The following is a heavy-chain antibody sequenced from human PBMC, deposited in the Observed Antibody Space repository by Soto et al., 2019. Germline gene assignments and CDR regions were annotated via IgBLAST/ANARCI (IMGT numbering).Heavy chain of an antibody. CDR2: IFYSGST. J-gene: IGHJ5*02. D-gene: IGHD2-21*01. CDR3: ARQPTTGDTDLWFDP. V-gene: IGHV4-39*01. CDR1: GGSISTSRSY. Sequence: QLQLLESGPGLVKASETLSLTCNVSGGSISTSRSYWAWIRQPPGKGLEWLANIFYSGSTYYNPSLASQVTVSVDTSKNESSLKLRSVTAADTAVYYCARQPTTGDTDLWFDPWGQGTLVTVSS.